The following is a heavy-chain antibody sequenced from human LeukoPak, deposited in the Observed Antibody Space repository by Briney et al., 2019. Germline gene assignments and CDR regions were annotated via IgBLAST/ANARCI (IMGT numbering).Heavy chain of an antibody. CDR1: GFTFDDYG. D-gene: IGHD3-22*01. Sequence: GGSLRLSCAASGFTFDDYGMNWVRQAPGKGLEWVSSINWNGGSTGYADSVKGRFTISRDNAKNSLYLQMNSLRAEDTALYYCARGGGAYDSSGYHSFDYWGQGTLVTVSS. CDR3: ARGGGAYDSSGYHSFDY. V-gene: IGHV3-20*04. CDR2: INWNGGST. J-gene: IGHJ4*01.